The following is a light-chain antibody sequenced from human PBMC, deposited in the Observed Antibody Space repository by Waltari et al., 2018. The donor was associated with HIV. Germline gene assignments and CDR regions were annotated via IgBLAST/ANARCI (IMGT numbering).Light chain of an antibody. V-gene: IGLV4-69*01. Sequence: QLALTQSPSASASLGASVKLTCTLNSEQSTYAIAWHQQQPQKGPRYLMKVNSDGSNNKGAGIPDRFSGSSSGAERYLTISGLQSEDEADYYCQTWGTGIWVFGGGTKLTVL. CDR3: QTWGTGIWV. J-gene: IGLJ3*02. CDR2: VNSDGSN. CDR1: SEQSTYA.